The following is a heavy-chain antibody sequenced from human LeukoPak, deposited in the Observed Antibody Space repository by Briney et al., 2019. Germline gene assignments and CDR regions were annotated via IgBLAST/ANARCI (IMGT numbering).Heavy chain of an antibody. V-gene: IGHV1-69*05. J-gene: IGHJ5*02. CDR3: ARGPGIAAAGLGWFDP. CDR1: GGTFSSYA. Sequence: GASVKVSCKASGGTFSSYAISWVRQAPGQGLEWMGGIIPIFGTANYAQKFQGRVTITTDESTSTAYMELSSLRSEDTAVYYCARGPGIAAAGLGWFDPWGQGTLVTVSS. CDR2: IIPIFGTA. D-gene: IGHD6-13*01.